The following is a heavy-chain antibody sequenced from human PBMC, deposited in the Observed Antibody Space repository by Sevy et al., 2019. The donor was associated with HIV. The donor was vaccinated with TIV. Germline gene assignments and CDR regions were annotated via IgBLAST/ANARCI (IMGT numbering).Heavy chain of an antibody. CDR3: ARGVGSNWFFNY. D-gene: IGHD6-13*01. J-gene: IGHJ4*02. V-gene: IGHV3-21*01. Sequence: GGSLRLSCAASGFTFSNYNMHWVRQATGKGLEWISSITSGTSYMDYADSVKGRFTISTNSAKNSLYLQMNSLRVEDTAVYYCARGVGSNWFFNYWGQGALVTVSS. CDR2: ITSGTSYM. CDR1: GFTFSNYN.